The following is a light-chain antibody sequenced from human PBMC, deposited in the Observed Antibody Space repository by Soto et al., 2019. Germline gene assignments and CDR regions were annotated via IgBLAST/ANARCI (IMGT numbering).Light chain of an antibody. Sequence: IHMNQSPSSLARTFRDIVTSTWRASQTISTWLAWYQQKPGKAPKLLIYKASTLDVGVPSRFSGSGSGTEFTLTISSLQPDDFATYYCQQYNSYSWTFGQGTKVDIK. CDR3: QQYNSYSWT. CDR2: KAS. V-gene: IGKV1-5*03. J-gene: IGKJ1*01. CDR1: QTISTW.